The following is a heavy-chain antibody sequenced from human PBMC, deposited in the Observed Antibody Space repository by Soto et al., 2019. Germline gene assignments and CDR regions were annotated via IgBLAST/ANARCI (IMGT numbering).Heavy chain of an antibody. CDR2: INPYNGNT. D-gene: IGHD4-17*01. CDR3: ARGCIAVTTHLCY. CDR1: GYTFNTYG. J-gene: IGHJ4*02. V-gene: IGHV1-18*01. Sequence: QVLLVQSGPEIKKPGASVKVSCKASGYTFNTYGITWVRQAPGQGLEWMGWINPYNGNTKLAQKLQDRVTMTTATSTSTASMELASLRADATAVDYCARGCIAVTTHLCYWGQGTLVTVSS.